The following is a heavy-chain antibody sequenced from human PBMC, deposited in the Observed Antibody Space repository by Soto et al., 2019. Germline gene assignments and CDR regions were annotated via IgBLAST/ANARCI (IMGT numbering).Heavy chain of an antibody. Sequence: XVKVSCKASGYTFTSYAXXXXRQAPGQRLEWMGWINAGNGNTKYSQKFQGRVTITRDTSASKAYMELSSLRSEDTAVYYCARDHDGPGTTYGMDVWGQGAXVTVSS. D-gene: IGHD1-7*01. CDR2: INAGNGNT. V-gene: IGHV1-3*01. CDR1: GYTFTSYA. J-gene: IGHJ6*02. CDR3: ARDHDGPGTTYGMDV.